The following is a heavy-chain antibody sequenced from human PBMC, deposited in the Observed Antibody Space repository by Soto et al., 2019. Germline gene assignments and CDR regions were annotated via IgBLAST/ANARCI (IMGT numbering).Heavy chain of an antibody. CDR1: GFTFSSYA. V-gene: IGHV3-30-3*01. J-gene: IGHJ6*02. CDR3: ARSTYSYGLYYYYYGMDV. CDR2: ISYDGSNK. D-gene: IGHD5-18*01. Sequence: QVQLVESGGGVVQPGRSLRLSCAASGFTFSSYAMHWVRQAPGKGLEWVAVISYDGSNKYYADSVKGRFTISRDNSKNTLYLQMNSPRAEDTAVYYCARSTYSYGLYYYYYGMDVWGQGTTVTVSS.